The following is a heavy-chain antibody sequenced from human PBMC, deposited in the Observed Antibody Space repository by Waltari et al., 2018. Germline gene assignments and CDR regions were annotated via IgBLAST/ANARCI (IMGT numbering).Heavy chain of an antibody. CDR3: ARPDGYCSGGSCYGRWGNWFDP. Sequence: QVQLQESGPGLVKPSGTLSLTCAVSGGSISSSNWWSWVRQPPGKGLEWMGIIYPGDSDTRYSPSFQGQVTISADKSISTAYLQWSSLKASDTAMYYCARPDGYCSGGSCYGRWGNWFDPWGQGTLVTVSS. J-gene: IGHJ5*02. D-gene: IGHD2-15*01. CDR2: IYPGDSDT. CDR1: GGSISSSNW. V-gene: IGHV4-4*02.